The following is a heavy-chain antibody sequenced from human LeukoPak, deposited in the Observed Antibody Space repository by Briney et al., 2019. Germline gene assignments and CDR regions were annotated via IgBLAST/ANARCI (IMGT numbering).Heavy chain of an antibody. CDR1: GGSISSGGYY. J-gene: IGHJ6*03. Sequence: PSETLSLTCTVSGGSISSGGYYWSWIRQPPGKGLEWIGYIYHSGSTYYNPSLKSRVTISVDTSKNQFSLKLSSVTAADTAVYYCARNGQWAREYYYMDVWGKGTTVTVSS. V-gene: IGHV4-30-2*01. CDR2: IYHSGST. D-gene: IGHD2-8*01. CDR3: ARNGQWAREYYYMDV.